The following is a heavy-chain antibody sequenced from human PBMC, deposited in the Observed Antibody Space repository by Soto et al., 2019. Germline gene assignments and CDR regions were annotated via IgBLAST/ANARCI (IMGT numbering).Heavy chain of an antibody. V-gene: IGHV3-33*01. J-gene: IGHJ6*03. CDR2: IWYDGSNK. CDR1: GFTFSSYG. CDR3: ARRGRYYYYYMDV. D-gene: IGHD3-10*01. Sequence: GGSLSLSCAASGFTFSSYGMHWVRQAPGKGLEWVAVIWYDGSNKYYADSVKGRFTISRDNSKNTLYLQMNSLRAEDTAVYYCARRGRYYYYYMDVWGKGTTVTVSS.